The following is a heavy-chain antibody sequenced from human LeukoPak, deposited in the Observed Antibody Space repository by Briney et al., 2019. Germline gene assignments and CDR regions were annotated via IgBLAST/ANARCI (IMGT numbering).Heavy chain of an antibody. V-gene: IGHV3-33*06. CDR2: IWYDGSNK. D-gene: IGHD6-19*01. J-gene: IGHJ4*02. CDR1: GFTFSNYG. CDR3: AKTRSSSGWTGTFDY. Sequence: RSGGSLGLSCAASGFTFSNYGMHWVRQAPGKGLEWVAVIWYDGSNKYYADSVKGRFTISRDNSKNTLYLQMNSLRAEDTAVYYCAKTRSSSGWTGTFDYWGQGTLVTVSS.